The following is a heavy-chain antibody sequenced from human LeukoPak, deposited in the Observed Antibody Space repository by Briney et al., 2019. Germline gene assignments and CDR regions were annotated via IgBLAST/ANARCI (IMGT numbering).Heavy chain of an antibody. Sequence: GGSLRLSCAASGFNVISNHMSWVRQAPGKGLEWVSFIYRGGTTYYADSVKGRFTISRDNSKTTLYLQMNTLRAEDTAVYYCTTAGSDWPHQPDYWGQGTLVTVSP. J-gene: IGHJ4*02. CDR1: GFNVISNH. D-gene: IGHD2-21*02. V-gene: IGHV3-66*01. CDR2: IYRGGTT. CDR3: TTAGSDWPHQPDY.